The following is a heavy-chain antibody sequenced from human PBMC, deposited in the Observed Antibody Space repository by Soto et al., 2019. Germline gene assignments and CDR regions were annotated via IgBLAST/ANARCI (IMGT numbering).Heavy chain of an antibody. CDR1: GFTFSSYG. J-gene: IGHJ6*02. D-gene: IGHD6-19*01. CDR3: ARLQLLVGGYYYGLDV. CDR2: IWYDGSNK. Sequence: QVQLVESGGGVGQPGRSLRLSCAASGFTFSSYGMHWVRQAPGKGLEWVAVIWYDGSNKYYADSVKGRFTISRDNSKNTLYLQMTSLRAEDTAVYYCARLQLLVGGYYYGLDVWGQGTTVTVSS. V-gene: IGHV3-33*01.